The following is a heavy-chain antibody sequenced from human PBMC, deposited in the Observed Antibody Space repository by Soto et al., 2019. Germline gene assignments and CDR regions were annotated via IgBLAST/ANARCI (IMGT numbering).Heavy chain of an antibody. CDR1: GFTFNSVS. V-gene: IGHV3-30*04. CDR3: ASEPYGDRQYFDY. Sequence: QVQLVESGGGMAQAGTSLRLSCTGSGFTFNSVSQHWVRQGPDKGLECVAVVSFDGKVTYYADSVKGRFTVSSDISKNTIYLQANSLRPEYTAVYYCASEPYGDRQYFDYCGQGTPVTVSS. J-gene: IGHJ4*02. CDR2: VSFDGKVT. D-gene: IGHD2-21*02.